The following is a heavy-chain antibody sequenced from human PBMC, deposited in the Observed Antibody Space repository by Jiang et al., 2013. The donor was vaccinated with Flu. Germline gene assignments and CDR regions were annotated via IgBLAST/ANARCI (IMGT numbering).Heavy chain of an antibody. CDR2: IYWDDDE. J-gene: IGHJ4*01. CDR1: GFSLNTSGVG. V-gene: IGHV2-5*02. CDR3: VHSVNTPSADSSGYYSSFDY. Sequence: KPTQTLTLTCTFSGFSLNTSGVGVGWIRQPPGKALEWLALIYWDDDERYSPSLKSRLTITRDTSKNXVVLTMTNMDPVDTATYFCVHSVNTPSADSSGYYSSFDYWG. D-gene: IGHD3-22*01.